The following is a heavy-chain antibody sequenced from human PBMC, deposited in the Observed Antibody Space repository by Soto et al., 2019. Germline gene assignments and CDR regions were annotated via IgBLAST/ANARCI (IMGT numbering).Heavy chain of an antibody. CDR3: ARSPGNYGYGYSFDL. CDR1: GFTLSSFW. CDR2: IEGDGNST. J-gene: IGHJ4*02. V-gene: IGHV3-74*01. Sequence: AHLLESGGGLVQPGGSLRLSCAASGFTLSSFWMHWVRQVPGKEPMWVSRIEGDGNSTIYADSVKGRFTMSRDNAKNTLYLEMTRLRADDSSDYYCARSPGNYGYGYSFDLWGQGTLVAASS. D-gene: IGHD2-21*02.